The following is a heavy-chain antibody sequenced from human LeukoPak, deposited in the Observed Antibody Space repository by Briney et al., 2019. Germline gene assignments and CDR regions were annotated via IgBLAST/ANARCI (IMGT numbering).Heavy chain of an antibody. CDR3: VRGTGSAVGSTDFDY. CDR1: GFTFSSYA. Sequence: PGGSLRLSCAASGFTFSSYAMHWVRQAPGKGLEWVAVISYDANNKYYADSVKGRFTISRDNSKNTLYLQMNSLRAEDTAVYYCVRGTGSAVGSTDFDYWGQGTLVTVSS. V-gene: IGHV3-30-3*01. CDR2: ISYDANNK. D-gene: IGHD4-17*01. J-gene: IGHJ4*02.